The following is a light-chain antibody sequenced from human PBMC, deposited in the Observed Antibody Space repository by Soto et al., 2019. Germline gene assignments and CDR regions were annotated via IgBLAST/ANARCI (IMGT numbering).Light chain of an antibody. J-gene: IGLJ3*02. V-gene: IGLV2-8*01. Sequence: QSVLTQHPSASGSPGQSVTISCTGTSSDVGDYNFVSWFQQHPGKAPKLMIYEVSKRPSGVPDRFSGSKSGNTASLTVSGLQAEDEADYYCSSYAGSNNWVFGGGTKLTVL. CDR2: EVS. CDR1: SSDVGDYNF. CDR3: SSYAGSNNWV.